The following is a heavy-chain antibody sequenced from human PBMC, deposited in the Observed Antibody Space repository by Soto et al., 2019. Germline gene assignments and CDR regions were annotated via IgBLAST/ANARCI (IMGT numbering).Heavy chain of an antibody. CDR2: FDPEDGES. J-gene: IGHJ6*02. D-gene: IGHD1-1*01. CDR3: ETDRGGYNYGMDV. V-gene: IGHV1-24*01. Sequence: XSVKVTCEVSGYSLTESSMHWVRQAPGKGLEWVGSFDPEDGESIYAQKFQGRVTMTEDTSTGTAYMELSSLRSEDTAVYYCETDRGGYNYGMDVWGQGTTVTVSS. CDR1: GYSLTESS.